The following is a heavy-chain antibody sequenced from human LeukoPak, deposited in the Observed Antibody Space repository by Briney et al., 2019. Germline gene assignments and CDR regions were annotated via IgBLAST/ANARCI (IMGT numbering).Heavy chain of an antibody. CDR3: ARGVRWLQLSYFDY. Sequence: SETLSLTCSVSGGSISSYYWSWIRQPPGKGLEWIGYLYYSGSTNSNPSLKSRVTMSVDTSKNQFSLKLSSVTAADTAVYYCARGVRWLQLSYFDYWGQGTLVTVSS. CDR2: LYYSGST. D-gene: IGHD5-24*01. CDR1: GGSISSYY. V-gene: IGHV4-59*12. J-gene: IGHJ4*02.